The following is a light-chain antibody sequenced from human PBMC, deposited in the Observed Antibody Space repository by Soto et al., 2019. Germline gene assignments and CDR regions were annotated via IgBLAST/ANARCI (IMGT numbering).Light chain of an antibody. CDR1: PGISDY. CDR3: QTYISPSFT. J-gene: IGKJ3*01. V-gene: IGKV1-27*01. CDR2: AAY. Sequence: DIQMTQSPSSLSASLGDRVTITCRASPGISDYLAWYQQRPGKVPELLIYAAYTLQSVIPSRFSGSGSWTDFTLTISSLQHEDVGNFYCQTYISPSFTFGPGTKVDIK.